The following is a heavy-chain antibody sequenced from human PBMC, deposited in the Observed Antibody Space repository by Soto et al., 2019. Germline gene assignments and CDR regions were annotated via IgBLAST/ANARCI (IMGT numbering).Heavy chain of an antibody. Sequence: SETLSLTCAVSGYSISSGYYWGWIRQPPGKGLEWIGSIYHSGSTYYNPSLKSRVTISVDTSKNQFSLKLSSVTAADTAVYYWGAGHMVRGVIMDSWGRGPLVT. J-gene: IGHJ5*02. D-gene: IGHD3-10*01. V-gene: IGHV4-38-2*01. CDR2: IYHSGST. CDR1: GYSISSGYY. CDR3: GAGHMVRGVIMDS.